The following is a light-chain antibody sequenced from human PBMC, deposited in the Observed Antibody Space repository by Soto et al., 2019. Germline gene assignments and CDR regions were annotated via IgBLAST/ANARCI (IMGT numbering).Light chain of an antibody. CDR2: TNS. V-gene: IGLV1-44*01. J-gene: IGLJ1*01. Sequence: QSVLTQPPSASGTPGQRITISCSGSGSNIGSNSVTWYQQFPRRAPKLLIYTNSQRPSVVPDRFSGSKSGTSASLAISGLQSGDEADDYCATWYDSLNGYVFGTGTKVTVL. CDR1: GSNIGSNS. CDR3: ATWYDSLNGYV.